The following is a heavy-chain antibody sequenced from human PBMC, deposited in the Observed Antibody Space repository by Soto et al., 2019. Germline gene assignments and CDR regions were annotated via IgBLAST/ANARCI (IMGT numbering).Heavy chain of an antibody. Sequence: GGSLRLSCAASGFTFSSYWMHWVRQAPGKGLGWVSRINSDGSSKSYADSVKGRFTIPSDNAKNTLYLQMNSLRAEDTAVYYCARGPAYDFWSGYYLGAFGIDVWGQGTTVTVSS. CDR3: ARGPAYDFWSGYYLGAFGIDV. D-gene: IGHD3-3*01. CDR1: GFTFSSYW. CDR2: INSDGSSK. J-gene: IGHJ6*02. V-gene: IGHV3-74*01.